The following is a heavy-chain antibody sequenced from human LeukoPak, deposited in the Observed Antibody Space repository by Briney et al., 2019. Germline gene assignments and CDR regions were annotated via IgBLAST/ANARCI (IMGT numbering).Heavy chain of an antibody. D-gene: IGHD3-16*01. CDR2: LSYDGSDK. J-gene: IGHJ3*02. V-gene: IGHV3-30-3*01. CDR3: ARDTSWRRTETDAFDI. CDR1: GFTLRSYA. Sequence: PGGSLRLSRPAPGFTLRSYAMHWVRHAPGKGLGGGAVLSYDGSDKYYADSVKGRFTISRDSSKDTLYLQMNSLRAEDTAVYYCARDTSWRRTETDAFDIWGQGTMVTVSS.